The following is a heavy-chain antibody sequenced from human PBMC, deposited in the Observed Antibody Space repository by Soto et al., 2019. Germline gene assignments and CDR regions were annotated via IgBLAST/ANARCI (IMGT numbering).Heavy chain of an antibody. V-gene: IGHV1-69*06. CDR1: GGTFSSYA. J-gene: IGHJ5*02. Sequence: ASVKVSCKASGGTFSSYAISWVRQAPGQGLEWMGGIIPIFGTANYAQKFQGRVTITADKSTSTAYMELSSLRSEDTAVYYCARVAPYNWNYVGWFDPWGQGTPVTVSS. CDR3: ARVAPYNWNYVGWFDP. D-gene: IGHD1-7*01. CDR2: IIPIFGTA.